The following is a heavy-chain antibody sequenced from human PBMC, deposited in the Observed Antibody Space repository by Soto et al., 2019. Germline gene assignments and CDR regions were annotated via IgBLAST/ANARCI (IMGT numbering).Heavy chain of an antibody. CDR3: AKGGTSYPPRPDC. J-gene: IGHJ4*02. Sequence: EVQLLESGGGLVQPGESLRLSCAASGFTFSSYALTWVRQAPGKGLEWVSSISGGDDSTYYADSVKGRFTISRGNSQNPLSLQMNSLRDEDTALYHCAKGGTSYPPRPDCWGQGTLVTVSS. CDR1: GFTFSSYA. D-gene: IGHD6-6*01. CDR2: ISGGDDST. V-gene: IGHV3-23*01.